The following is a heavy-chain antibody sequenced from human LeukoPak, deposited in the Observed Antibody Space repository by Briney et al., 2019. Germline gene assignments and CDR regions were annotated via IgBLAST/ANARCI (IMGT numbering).Heavy chain of an antibody. V-gene: IGHV3-30*02. Sequence: GGSLRLSCAASGFTFSSYGMHWVRQAPGKGLEWVAFIRYDGSGKYYADSVKGRFTISRDNSKSTLYLQMNSLRAEDTAVYYCAKGSKAVVFTRDHYMDVWGKGTTVTISS. CDR2: IRYDGSGK. CDR1: GFTFSSYG. J-gene: IGHJ6*03. CDR3: AKGSKAVVFTRDHYMDV. D-gene: IGHD3-22*01.